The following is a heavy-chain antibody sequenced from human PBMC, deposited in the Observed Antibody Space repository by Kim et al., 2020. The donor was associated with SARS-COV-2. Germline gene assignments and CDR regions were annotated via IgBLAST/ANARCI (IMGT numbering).Heavy chain of an antibody. D-gene: IGHD3-16*01. J-gene: IGHJ4*02. Sequence: GESLKISCQGSGYTFASFWIAWVRQKPGKPLEWMGIISPADSATRYSPSFQGRVSISADMSRKVTYLVWSDLRASDSAMYYCARRGSPMSMLYPFDYWGQ. V-gene: IGHV5-51*01. CDR2: ISPADSAT. CDR1: GYTFASFW. CDR3: ARRGSPMSMLYPFDY.